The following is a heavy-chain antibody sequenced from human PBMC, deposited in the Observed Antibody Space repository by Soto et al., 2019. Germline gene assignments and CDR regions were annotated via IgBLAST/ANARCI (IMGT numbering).Heavy chain of an antibody. D-gene: IGHD3-3*01. J-gene: IGHJ6*02. CDR2: TSAYNGNT. CDR3: ARSRKTHYDSRSGHYYGMDG. Sequence: QVHLVQSGAEVKKPGASVKVSCKASGYTFTNYGISWVRQAPGQGLEWMGWTSAYNGNTNYAQNVQGRVTMTTDTSTRTAFMVMRKMRSDDTAVYYCARSRKTHYDSRSGHYYGMDGWRQGTTVTVTS. V-gene: IGHV1-18*01. CDR1: GYTFTNYG.